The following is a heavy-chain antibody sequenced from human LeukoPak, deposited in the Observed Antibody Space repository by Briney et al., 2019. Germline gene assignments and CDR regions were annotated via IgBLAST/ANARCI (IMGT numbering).Heavy chain of an antibody. CDR3: ARENSSGYYFPDAFDI. V-gene: IGHV4-61*02. J-gene: IGHJ3*02. D-gene: IGHD3-22*01. Sequence: PSETLSLTCTVSGGSISSSSYYWGWIRQPAGKGLEWIGRIYTSGSTNYNPSLKSRVTISVDTSKNQFSLKLSSVTAADTAVYYCARENSSGYYFPDAFDIWGQGTMVTVSS. CDR2: IYTSGST. CDR1: GGSISSSSYY.